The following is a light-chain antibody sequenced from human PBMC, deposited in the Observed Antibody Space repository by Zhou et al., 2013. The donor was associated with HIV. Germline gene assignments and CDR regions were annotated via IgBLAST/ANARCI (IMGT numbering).Light chain of an antibody. Sequence: DIQMTQSPSSLSASVGDRVTITCRASQAISNSLAWYQQKPGRAPKLLLYFASRLESGVPSRFSGSGSGTDYTLTINSLQPEDVATYFCLQFRSLPVTFGGGTKV. J-gene: IGKJ4*01. CDR3: LQFRSLPVT. V-gene: IGKV1-NL1*01. CDR1: QAISNS. CDR2: FAS.